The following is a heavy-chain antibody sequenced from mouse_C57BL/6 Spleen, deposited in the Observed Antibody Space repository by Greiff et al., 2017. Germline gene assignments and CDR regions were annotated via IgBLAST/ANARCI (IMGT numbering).Heavy chain of an antibody. J-gene: IGHJ2*01. V-gene: IGHV5-16*01. CDR2: INYDGSST. CDR3: ARVGQGYYFDY. Sequence: EVHLVESEGGLVQPGSSMKLSCTASGFTFSDYYMAWVRQVPEKGLEWVANINYDGSSTYYLDSLKSRFIISRDNAKNILYLQMSSLKSEDTATYYCARVGQGYYFDYWGQGTTLTVSS. CDR1: GFTFSDYY.